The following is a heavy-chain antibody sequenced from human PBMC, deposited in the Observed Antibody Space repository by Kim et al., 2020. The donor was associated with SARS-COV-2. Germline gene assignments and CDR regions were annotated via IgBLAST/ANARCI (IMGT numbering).Heavy chain of an antibody. CDR3: ARNVGPRSIIVGATIDYFDY. J-gene: IGHJ4*02. V-gene: IGHV3-21*01. Sequence: GGSLRLSCAASGFTFSSYSMNWVRQAPGKGLEWVSSISSSSSYIYYADSVKGRFTISRDNAKNSLYLQMNSLRAEDTAVYYCARNVGPRSIIVGATIDYFDYWGQGTLVTVSS. CDR1: GFTFSSYS. D-gene: IGHD1-26*01. CDR2: ISSSSSYI.